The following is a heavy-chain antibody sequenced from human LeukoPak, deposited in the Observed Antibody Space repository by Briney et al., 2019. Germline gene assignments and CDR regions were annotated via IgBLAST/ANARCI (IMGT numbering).Heavy chain of an antibody. CDR2: ISAYKGNT. J-gene: IGHJ4*02. V-gene: IGHV1-18*01. D-gene: IGHD2-21*02. Sequence: ASVKVSCKASGYTFTSYGISWVRQAPGQGLEWMGWISAYKGNTNYAQKLQGRVTMTTDTSTSTAYMELRSLRSDDTAVYYCARHKTAVSYCGGDCYSEGFDYWGQGTLVTVSS. CDR1: GYTFTSYG. CDR3: ARHKTAVSYCGGDCYSEGFDY.